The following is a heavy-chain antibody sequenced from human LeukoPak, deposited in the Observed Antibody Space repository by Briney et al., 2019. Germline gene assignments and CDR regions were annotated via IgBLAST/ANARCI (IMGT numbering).Heavy chain of an antibody. J-gene: IGHJ4*02. CDR3: ARDDDY. CDR2: ISSSGSTI. CDR1: GFTFSSYD. V-gene: IGHV3-48*01. Sequence: HTGGSLRLSCAASGFTFSSYDVKWVRQAPGKGLEWVSFISSSGSTINYADSVKGRFTISRDNSKNTLYLQMNSLRAEDTAVYYCARDDDYWGQGTLVTVSS.